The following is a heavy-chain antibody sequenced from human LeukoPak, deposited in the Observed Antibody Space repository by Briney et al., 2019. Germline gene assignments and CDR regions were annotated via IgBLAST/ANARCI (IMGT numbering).Heavy chain of an antibody. CDR3: ARENSGSYREFDY. J-gene: IGHJ4*02. V-gene: IGHV4-4*07. CDR1: GGSISSYY. D-gene: IGHD1-26*01. CDR2: IYTSGST. Sequence: SDTLTLPCTDSGGSISSYYWSWIRQPAGKGLEGIGRIYTSGSTNYNASLKSRVSMSVDTSKNQFSLKLSSVTAADTAVFYCARENSGSYREFDYWGQGTLVTVSS.